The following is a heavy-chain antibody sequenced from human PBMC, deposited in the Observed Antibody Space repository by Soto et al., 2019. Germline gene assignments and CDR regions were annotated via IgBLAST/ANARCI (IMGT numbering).Heavy chain of an antibody. V-gene: IGHV4-4*02. CDR3: ARGFGIQLWPPGYGMDV. D-gene: IGHD5-18*01. J-gene: IGHJ6*02. Sequence: QVQLQESGPGLVKPSGTLSLTCAVSGGSISSSNWWSWVRQPPGKGLEWIGEIYHSGSTNYNPSLKGRVTISVDKSQNQFSLKLSSVTAADTAVYYCARGFGIQLWPPGYGMDVWGQGTTVTVSS. CDR1: GGSISSSNW. CDR2: IYHSGST.